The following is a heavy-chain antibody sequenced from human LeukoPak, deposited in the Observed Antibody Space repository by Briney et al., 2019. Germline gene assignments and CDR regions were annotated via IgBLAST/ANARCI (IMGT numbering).Heavy chain of an antibody. CDR3: ASQRSSGSCYDAFDI. J-gene: IGHJ3*02. CDR1: GFTFSSYS. Sequence: PGGSLRLSCAASGFTFSSYSMNWVRQAPGKGLEWVSSISSSSSYIYYADSVKGRFTISRDNAKNSLYLQMNSLRAEDTAVYYCASQRSSGSCYDAFDIWGQGTMVTVSS. D-gene: IGHD1-26*01. V-gene: IGHV3-21*01. CDR2: ISSSSSYI.